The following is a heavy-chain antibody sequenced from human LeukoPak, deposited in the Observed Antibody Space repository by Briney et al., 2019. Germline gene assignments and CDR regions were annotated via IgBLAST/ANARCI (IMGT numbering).Heavy chain of an antibody. CDR2: IYYSGST. V-gene: IGHV4-59*01. D-gene: IGHD4/OR15-4a*01. CDR1: GGSISSYH. Sequence: SETLSLTCTVSGGSISSYHWSWIRQPPGKGLEWIGYIYYSGSTNYNPSLKSRVTISVDTSKNQFSLKLSSVTAADTAVYYCARSWLTRPFDPWGQGTLVTVTS. CDR3: ARSWLTRPFDP. J-gene: IGHJ5*02.